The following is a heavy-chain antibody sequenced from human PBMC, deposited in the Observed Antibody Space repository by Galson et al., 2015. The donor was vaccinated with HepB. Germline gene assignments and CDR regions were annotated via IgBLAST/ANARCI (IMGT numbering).Heavy chain of an antibody. CDR1: GGSFSGYY. D-gene: IGHD6-19*01. J-gene: IGHJ5*02. CDR2: INHSGST. V-gene: IGHV4-34*01. Sequence: ETLSLTCAVYGGSFSGYYWSWIRQPPGKGLEWIGEINHSGSTNYNPSLKSRVTISVDTSKNQFSLKLSSVTAADTAVYYCARAKTYSSGWYWFDPWGQGTLVTVSS. CDR3: ARAKTYSSGWYWFDP.